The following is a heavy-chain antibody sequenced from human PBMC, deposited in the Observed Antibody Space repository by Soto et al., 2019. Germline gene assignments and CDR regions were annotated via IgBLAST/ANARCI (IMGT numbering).Heavy chain of an antibody. CDR2: MNPNTGNT. V-gene: IGHV1-8*01. CDR1: GYALTSYE. Sequence: QVQLVQSGAEVKKPGASVKVSSKASGYALTSYEINWVRQAIGQGFEWIGWMNPNTGNTDYAQKFQDRVTMTRNTSISTVYMELSSLGSEDTAVYYCSRGRLYSTWYGDYWYFDLWGRGTLVTFSS. CDR3: SRGRLYSTWYGDYWYFDL. J-gene: IGHJ2*01. D-gene: IGHD6-13*01.